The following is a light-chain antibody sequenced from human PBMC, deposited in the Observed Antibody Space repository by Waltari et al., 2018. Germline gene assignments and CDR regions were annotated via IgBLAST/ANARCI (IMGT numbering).Light chain of an antibody. CDR2: SNE. CDR3: ASWDANLSGPV. Sequence: HSVLTQPPSASGTPGQTVTISCSGDDSNIATNPVHWDQQVPGTAPKLFIYSNERRPSGGPARFSGSKSGASASLAISGLQSEDEAHDYCASWDANLSGPVFGGGTKLTV. J-gene: IGLJ3*02. V-gene: IGLV1-44*01. CDR1: DSNIATNP.